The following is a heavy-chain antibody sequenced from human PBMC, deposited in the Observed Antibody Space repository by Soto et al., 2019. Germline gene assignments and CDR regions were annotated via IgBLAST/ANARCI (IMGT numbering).Heavy chain of an antibody. V-gene: IGHV1-3*04. J-gene: IGHJ4*02. CDR2: INTAKDTT. Sequence: QVQLVQSGAEVKRPGASVKVSCKASGYTFTSYAVHWVRQAPGQRLEWMGWINTAKDTTKYSQKFQGRVTITRDTSANIVYMEVSSLTSEETAVYYCARGSSWSYFDYWGQGTLVTVSS. CDR1: GYTFTSYA. D-gene: IGHD6-13*01. CDR3: ARGSSWSYFDY.